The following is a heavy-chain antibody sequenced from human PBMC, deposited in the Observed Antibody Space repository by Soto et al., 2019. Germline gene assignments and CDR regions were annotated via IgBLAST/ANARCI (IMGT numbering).Heavy chain of an antibody. D-gene: IGHD5-18*01. CDR2: IYYSGST. CDR3: ARDGRGYSYGRKFDY. V-gene: IGHV4-59*12. Sequence: PSETLSLTCTVSGGSISSYYWSWIRQPPGKGLEWIGYIYYSGSTNYNPSLKSRVTISVDTSKNQFSLKLSSVTAADTAVYYCARDGRGYSYGRKFDYWGQGTLVTVSS. CDR1: GGSISSYY. J-gene: IGHJ4*02.